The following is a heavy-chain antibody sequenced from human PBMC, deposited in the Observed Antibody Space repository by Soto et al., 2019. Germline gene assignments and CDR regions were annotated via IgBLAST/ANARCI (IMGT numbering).Heavy chain of an antibody. V-gene: IGHV4-39*01. J-gene: IGHJ3*02. D-gene: IGHD1-26*01. CDR2: IKYSGTT. CDR3: ARHGITGSYYDAFDI. Sequence: WDTLALARTASGGSISSCRGHCGWIRQPPGKGLEWIASIKYSGTTFYNPSLKSRVTLSVDTSKNQFALKLSSVTAAETAVYYCARHGITGSYYDAFDIWGQGTMVTVSS. CDR1: GGSISSCRGH.